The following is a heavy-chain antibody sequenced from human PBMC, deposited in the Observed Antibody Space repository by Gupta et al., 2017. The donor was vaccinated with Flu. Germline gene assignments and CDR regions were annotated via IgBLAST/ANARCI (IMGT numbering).Heavy chain of an antibody. CDR3: AALGATLDF. D-gene: IGHD1-26*01. Sequence: EVQLVESGGGVVQPGGSLRLSCVASGFTFSTYWISWVRQAPGKGLGGVANMKPDGGEGYYVASGKGRFTISRDNAKNSLYLQMNSLGGEDTAVYYCAALGATLDFWGRGTLVTVSS. J-gene: IGHJ4*02. CDR1: GFTFSTYW. CDR2: MKPDGGEG. V-gene: IGHV3-7*01.